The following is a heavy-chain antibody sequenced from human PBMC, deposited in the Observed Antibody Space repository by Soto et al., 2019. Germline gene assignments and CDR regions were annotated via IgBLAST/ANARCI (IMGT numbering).Heavy chain of an antibody. J-gene: IGHJ5*02. V-gene: IGHV4-59*01. CDR1: GGSISSYY. CDR2: IYYSGST. CDR3: ARDQGYSSPNWFDP. Sequence: QVQLQESGPGLVKPSETLSLTCTVSGGSISSYYWSWIRQPPGKGLEWIGYIYYSGSTNYNPSLKRRVTRXVXTXXNQFSLKLSSVTAADTAVYYCARDQGYSSPNWFDPWGQGTLVTVSS. D-gene: IGHD6-13*01.